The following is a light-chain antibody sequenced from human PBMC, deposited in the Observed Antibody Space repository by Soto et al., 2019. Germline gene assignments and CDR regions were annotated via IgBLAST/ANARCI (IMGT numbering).Light chain of an antibody. Sequence: QSALTQPPSASGSPGQSVTISCTGTSSDIGGYNYVSWYQQHPGKAPKLIIYEVTKRPSGVPDRFSGSKSGNTASLTVSGLQAEDEADYSCSSYAVSNKGMIFGGGTQLTVL. V-gene: IGLV2-8*01. CDR1: SSDIGGYNY. J-gene: IGLJ2*01. CDR3: SSYAVSNKGMI. CDR2: EVT.